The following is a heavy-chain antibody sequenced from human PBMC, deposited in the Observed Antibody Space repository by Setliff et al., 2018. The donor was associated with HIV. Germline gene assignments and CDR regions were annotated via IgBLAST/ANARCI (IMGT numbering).Heavy chain of an antibody. CDR3: ARAGLGGSGGSWSEYGIYF. CDR2: IYHSGST. CDR1: GYSISSGYY. V-gene: IGHV4-38-2*02. Sequence: SETLSLTCTVSGYSISSGYYWGWIRQPPGKGLEWIGSIYHSGSTYYNPSLKSRVTISVDTSKNQFSLKLSSVTAADTAVYYCARAGLGGSGGSWSEYGIYFWGQGTTVTVSS. D-gene: IGHD2-15*01. J-gene: IGHJ6*02.